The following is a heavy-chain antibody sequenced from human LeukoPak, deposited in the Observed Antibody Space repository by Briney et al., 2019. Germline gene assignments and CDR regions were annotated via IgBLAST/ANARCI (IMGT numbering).Heavy chain of an antibody. CDR2: ISYDGSSK. CDR3: ARDSSHYYDSSGYLDY. V-gene: IGHV3-30-3*01. Sequence: GGSLSLSCAASGFTFSSYAMHWVRQAPGKGLEWVAVISYDGSSKYYADSVKGRFTISRDNSKNTLYLQMNSLRAEDTAVYYCARDSSHYYDSSGYLDYWGQGTLVTVSS. J-gene: IGHJ4*02. CDR1: GFTFSSYA. D-gene: IGHD3-22*01.